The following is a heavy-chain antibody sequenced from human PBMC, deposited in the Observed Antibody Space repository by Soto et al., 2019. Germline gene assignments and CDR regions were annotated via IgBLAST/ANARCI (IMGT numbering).Heavy chain of an antibody. CDR1: GYSFTSYW. D-gene: IGHD2-2*01. J-gene: IGHJ4*02. CDR2: IDPSDSYT. V-gene: IGHV5-10-1*01. Sequence: PGESLKISCKGSGYSFTSYWISWVRQMPGKGLEWMGRIDPSDSYTNYSPSFQGHVTISADKSISTAYLQWSSLKASDTAMYYCARHSNLRDTVVPAAPIDYWGQGTLVTVSS. CDR3: ARHSNLRDTVVPAAPIDY.